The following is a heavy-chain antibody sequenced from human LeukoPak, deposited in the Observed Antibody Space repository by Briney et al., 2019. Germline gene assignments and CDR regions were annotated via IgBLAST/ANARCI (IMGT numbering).Heavy chain of an antibody. CDR2: IYYSGST. D-gene: IGHD6-13*01. V-gene: IGHV4-39*07. CDR1: GYSISSSSYY. Sequence: SETLSLTCTVSGYSISSSSYYWGWIRQPPGKGLEWIGSIYYSGSTYYNPSLKSRVTISVDTSKNQFSLKLSSVTAADTAVYYCARDSSSSRQGTNWFDPWGQGTLVTVSS. CDR3: ARDSSSSRQGTNWFDP. J-gene: IGHJ5*02.